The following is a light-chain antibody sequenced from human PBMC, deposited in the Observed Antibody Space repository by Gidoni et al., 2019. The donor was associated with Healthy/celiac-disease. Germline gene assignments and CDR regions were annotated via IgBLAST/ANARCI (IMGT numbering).Light chain of an antibody. Sequence: IVMTQSPLSLPVTPGEPASISCRSSQSLLHSNGYNYLDWYLQKPGQSPQLLIDLGSNRASEVPDRFSGSGSGTDFTLKISRVEAEDVGVYYCMQALQTPPYTFGQGTKLEIK. CDR1: QSLLHSNGYNY. J-gene: IGKJ2*01. CDR3: MQALQTPPYT. CDR2: LGS. V-gene: IGKV2-28*01.